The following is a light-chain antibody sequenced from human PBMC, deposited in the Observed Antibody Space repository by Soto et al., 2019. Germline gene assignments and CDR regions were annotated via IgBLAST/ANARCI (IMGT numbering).Light chain of an antibody. CDR1: QVISNY. V-gene: IGKV1-27*01. Sequence: DIQVTQSPSSLSASVGDRVTITCRASQVISNYLAWYQQIPGKVPKLMISAASTLQSGVPSRFSVSGSGTDFTLTISSLQPEDVATYYCQKYTNVPAFGGGTKVEIK. CDR3: QKYTNVPA. J-gene: IGKJ4*01. CDR2: AAS.